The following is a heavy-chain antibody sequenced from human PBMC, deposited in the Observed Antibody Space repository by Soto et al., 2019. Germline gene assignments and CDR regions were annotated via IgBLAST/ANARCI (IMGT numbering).Heavy chain of an antibody. CDR3: ARGLSPFHFDY. J-gene: IGHJ4*02. V-gene: IGHV4-31*03. CDR1: GGSISSGGYY. CDR2: IYYSGST. Sequence: KTSETLSLTCTVSGGSISSGGYYWSWIRQHPGKGLEWIGYIYYSGSTYYNPSLKSRVTISVDTSKNQFSLKLSSVTAADTAVYYCARGLSPFHFDYWGQGTLVTVSS.